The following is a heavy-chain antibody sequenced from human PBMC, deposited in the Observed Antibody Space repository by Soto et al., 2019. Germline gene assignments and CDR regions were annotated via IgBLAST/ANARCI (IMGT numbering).Heavy chain of an antibody. V-gene: IGHV1-8*01. CDR1: GYTFTSYD. D-gene: IGHD1-26*01. J-gene: IGHJ4*02. CDR3: SRGEWELRH. CDR2: MGPNSGNT. Sequence: QVQLVQSGAEVKKPGASVKVSCKASGYTFTSYDINWVRQATGQGPEWMGWMGPNSGNTGYAQKFQGRVTMTRDTSISTAYMELTSLTSEDTAVYYCSRGEWELRHWGQGTLVTVSS.